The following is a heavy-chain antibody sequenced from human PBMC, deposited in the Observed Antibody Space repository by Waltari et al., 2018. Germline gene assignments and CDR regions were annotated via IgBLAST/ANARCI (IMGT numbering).Heavy chain of an antibody. D-gene: IGHD3-3*01. CDR3: TRGGNYDFWSNRPFVDP. J-gene: IGHJ5*02. CDR2: IRHPGST. CDR1: GASFSDYY. Sequence: QVQLQQWGAGLLGPSETLSLTCAVYGASFSDYYWGWVRQPPGKGLEWIGQIRHPGSTNYNPSLKSRVTISIDTPRSQFSLRLSSVTAADTALYFCTRGGNYDFWSNRPFVDPWGQGTLVTVSS. V-gene: IGHV4-34*01.